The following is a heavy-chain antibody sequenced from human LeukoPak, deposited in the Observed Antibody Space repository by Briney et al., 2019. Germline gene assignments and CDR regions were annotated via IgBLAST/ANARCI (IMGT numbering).Heavy chain of an antibody. V-gene: IGHV3-21*01. CDR3: ARTPGDLWSWHDY. J-gene: IGHJ4*02. CDR2: ITSSNSI. D-gene: IGHD4-17*01. Sequence: GGSLRLACAASGFTFSTSSINWVRQSPGKGLEWVSSITSSNSIYYADSVSGRFTISRDNAKNSLYLQMNSLRAEDTAVYYCARTPGDLWSWHDYWGQGTLVTVSA. CDR1: GFTFSTSS.